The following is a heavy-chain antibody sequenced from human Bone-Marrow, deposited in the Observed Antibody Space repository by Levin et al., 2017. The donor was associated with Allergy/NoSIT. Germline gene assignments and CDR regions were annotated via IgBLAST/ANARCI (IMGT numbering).Heavy chain of an antibody. CDR1: GFTFSDYA. V-gene: IGHV3-30-3*01. CDR3: ARYQSGSFDI. Sequence: GESLKISCAASGFTFSDYAIHWVRQAPGKGLEWVAVVSYDGGNKYYAGSVKGRFTISRDNSKNTLFLQMNTLRPDDTAMHFCARYQSGSFDIWGQGTMVIVSS. CDR2: VSYDGGNK. D-gene: IGHD3-22*01. J-gene: IGHJ3*02.